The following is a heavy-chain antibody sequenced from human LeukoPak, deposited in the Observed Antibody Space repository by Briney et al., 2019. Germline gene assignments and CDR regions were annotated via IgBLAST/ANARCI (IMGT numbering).Heavy chain of an antibody. V-gene: IGHV4-34*01. J-gene: IGHJ4*02. Sequence: SETLSLTCAVYGGSFSGYYWSWIRQPPGKGLEWIGEINHSGSTNYNPSLESRVTISVDTSKNQFSLKLSSVTAADTAVYYCARTYYDFWSGYPFDYWGQGTLVTVSS. CDR1: GGSFSGYY. CDR2: INHSGST. D-gene: IGHD3-3*01. CDR3: ARTYYDFWSGYPFDY.